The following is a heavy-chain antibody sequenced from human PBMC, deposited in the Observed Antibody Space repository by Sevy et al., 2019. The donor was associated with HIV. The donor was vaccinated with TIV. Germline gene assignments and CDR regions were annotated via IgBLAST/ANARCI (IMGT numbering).Heavy chain of an antibody. Sequence: SETLSLTCAVYGGSFSGYYWSWIRQPPGKGLEWIGEINHSGSTNYNPSLKSRVTISVDTSKNQFSLRLSSVTAADTAVYYCARGGYYDSSGYPFDYWGQGTLVTVSS. CDR1: GGSFSGYY. D-gene: IGHD3-22*01. J-gene: IGHJ4*02. V-gene: IGHV4-34*01. CDR2: INHSGST. CDR3: ARGGYYDSSGYPFDY.